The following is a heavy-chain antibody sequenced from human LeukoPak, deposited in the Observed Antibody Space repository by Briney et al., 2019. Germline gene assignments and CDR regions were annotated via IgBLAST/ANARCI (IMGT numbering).Heavy chain of an antibody. CDR1: GYTFTSYD. CDR3: ARLITGTTIDY. V-gene: IGHV1-8*01. J-gene: IGHJ4*02. Sequence: RASVKVSFKASGYTFTSYDINWVRQAPGQGLEWMGWMNPNSGNTGYAQKFQGRVTMTRNTSISTAYMELSSLRSEDTAVYYCARLITGTTIDYWGQGTLVTVSS. CDR2: MNPNSGNT. D-gene: IGHD1-7*01.